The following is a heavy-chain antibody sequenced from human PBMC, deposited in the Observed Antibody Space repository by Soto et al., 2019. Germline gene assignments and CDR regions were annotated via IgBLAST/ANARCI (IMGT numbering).Heavy chain of an antibody. CDR3: AKDLDSSGWYDY. V-gene: IGHV3-23*01. CDR1: GFTFSSYA. Sequence: PGGSLRLYCAASGFTFSSYAMSWVRQAPGKGLEWVSAISGSGGSTYYADSVKGRFTISRDNSKNTLYLQMNSLRAEDTAVYYCAKDLDSSGWYDYWGQGTLVTVSS. D-gene: IGHD6-19*01. J-gene: IGHJ4*02. CDR2: ISGSGGST.